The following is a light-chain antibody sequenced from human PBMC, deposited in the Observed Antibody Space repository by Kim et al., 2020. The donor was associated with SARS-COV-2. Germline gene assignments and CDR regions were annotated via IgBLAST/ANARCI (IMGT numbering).Light chain of an antibody. CDR3: QHDERYPYP. Sequence: DIHMTQSPSTLSASVGDRVTITCRASQSITLLAWYQQKPGKAPKLLIYQASTLESGVPSRFSGSGSGTEFSLTISSLQPDDFATYHCQHDERYPYPFGQGTKLEIK. V-gene: IGKV1-5*03. CDR1: QSITL. CDR2: QAS. J-gene: IGKJ2*01.